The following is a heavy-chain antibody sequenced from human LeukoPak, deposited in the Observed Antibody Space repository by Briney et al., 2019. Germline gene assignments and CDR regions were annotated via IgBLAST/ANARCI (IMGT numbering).Heavy chain of an antibody. D-gene: IGHD4-17*01. J-gene: IGHJ4*02. CDR2: IRYDGSNK. Sequence: PGGSLRLSCAASGFTFSSYGMHWVRRAPGKGLEWVAFIRYDGSNKDYADSVKGRFTISRDNSKNTLYLQMNSLRAEDTAVYYCAKGTGDYGDLLDYWGQGTLVTVSS. V-gene: IGHV3-30*02. CDR1: GFTFSSYG. CDR3: AKGTGDYGDLLDY.